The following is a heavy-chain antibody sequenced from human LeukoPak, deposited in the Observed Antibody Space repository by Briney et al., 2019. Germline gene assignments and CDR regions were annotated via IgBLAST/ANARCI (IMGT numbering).Heavy chain of an antibody. CDR1: GGSISSYY. J-gene: IGHJ4*02. Sequence: SETLSLTCTVSGGSISSYYWSWIRRPPGKGLEWIGYIYYSGSTNYNPSLKSRVTISVDTSKNQFSLKLSSVTAADTAVYYCARTDTYYYDSSGYPQRGYYFDHWGQGTLVTVSS. V-gene: IGHV4-59*01. D-gene: IGHD3-22*01. CDR2: IYYSGST. CDR3: ARTDTYYYDSSGYPQRGYYFDH.